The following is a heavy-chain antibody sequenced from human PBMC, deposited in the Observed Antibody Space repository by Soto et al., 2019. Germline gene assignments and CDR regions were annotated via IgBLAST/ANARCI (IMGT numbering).Heavy chain of an antibody. D-gene: IGHD4-17*01. Sequence: QVQLVESGGGVVQPGRSLRLSCAASGFTFSSYAMHWVRQAPGKGLEWVAVISYDGSNKYYADSVKGRFTISRDNSKNTLYLQMNRLRAEDTAVYYCARDVGPTVTTRYYYGMDVWGQGTTVTVSS. J-gene: IGHJ6*02. V-gene: IGHV3-30-3*01. CDR3: ARDVGPTVTTRYYYGMDV. CDR1: GFTFSSYA. CDR2: ISYDGSNK.